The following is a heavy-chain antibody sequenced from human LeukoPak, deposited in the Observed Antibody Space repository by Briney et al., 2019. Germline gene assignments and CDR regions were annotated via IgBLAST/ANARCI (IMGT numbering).Heavy chain of an antibody. V-gene: IGHV1-69*13. CDR3: AGGGGLQFQSDSMDV. J-gene: IGHJ6*02. Sequence: GASVKVSCKTSGGTFSTSGISWVRQAPGQGLEWMGGIIPSFGTTKYAQKFQGRVTITADESTSTAYMEMSSLRSEDTALYFCAGGGGLQFQSDSMDVWGQGTTVTVSS. D-gene: IGHD4-11*01. CDR1: GGTFSTSG. CDR2: IIPSFGTT.